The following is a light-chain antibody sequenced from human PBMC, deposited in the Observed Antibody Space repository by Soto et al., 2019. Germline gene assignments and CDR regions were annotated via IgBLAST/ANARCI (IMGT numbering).Light chain of an antibody. CDR1: QSVLYSSNNKNY. CDR2: WAS. V-gene: IGKV4-1*01. Sequence: DIVMTQSPDSLAVSLGERATINCKSSQSVLYSSNNKNYLAWYQQKPGQPPKLLIYWASTRESGVPDRFSGSGSGTEFTLTISSRQAEDVAVYYSQQYYSTPSITFGQGTRLEIK. J-gene: IGKJ5*01. CDR3: QQYYSTPSIT.